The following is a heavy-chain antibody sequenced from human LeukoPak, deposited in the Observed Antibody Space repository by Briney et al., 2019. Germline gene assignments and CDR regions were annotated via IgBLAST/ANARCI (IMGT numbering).Heavy chain of an antibody. D-gene: IGHD2-2*01. CDR2: IIPIFGTA. Sequence: SVKVSCTASGGTFSIYAISWVRQAPGQGLEWMGGIIPIFGTANYAQKFQGRVTITADESTSTAYMELSSLRSEDTAVYYCARAIVVVPAAMFYYYYYGMDVWGQGTTVTVSS. CDR3: ARAIVVVPAAMFYYYYYGMDV. V-gene: IGHV1-69*13. CDR1: GGTFSIYA. J-gene: IGHJ6*02.